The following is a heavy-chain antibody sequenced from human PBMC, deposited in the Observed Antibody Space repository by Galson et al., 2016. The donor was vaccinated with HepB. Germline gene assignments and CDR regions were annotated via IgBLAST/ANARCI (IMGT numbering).Heavy chain of an antibody. CDR3: ARRSASSWGYLEY. CDR1: GFTFSSYA. J-gene: IGHJ4*02. Sequence: SLRLSCAASGFTFSSYAMSWVRQAPGKGLEWVSAINSVGSTDYVDSVKGRFSISRDKSNNTLYLHRNSLTVEDTAVYYCARRSASSWGYLEYWGQGTRSPSPQ. V-gene: IGHV3-23*01. D-gene: IGHD6-13*01. CDR2: INSVGST.